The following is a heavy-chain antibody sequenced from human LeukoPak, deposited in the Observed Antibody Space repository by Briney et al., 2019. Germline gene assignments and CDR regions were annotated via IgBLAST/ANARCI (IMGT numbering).Heavy chain of an antibody. CDR1: GGSFSGYY. Sequence: PSETLSLTCAVYGGSFSGYYWSWIRQPPGKGLEWIGEINHSGSTNYNPSLKSRVTISVDTSKNQFSLKLSSVTAADTAVYYCASGYSSYYYYYYGMDVWGQGTTVTVSS. J-gene: IGHJ6*02. D-gene: IGHD6-19*01. CDR3: ASGYSSYYYYYYGMDV. CDR2: INHSGST. V-gene: IGHV4-34*01.